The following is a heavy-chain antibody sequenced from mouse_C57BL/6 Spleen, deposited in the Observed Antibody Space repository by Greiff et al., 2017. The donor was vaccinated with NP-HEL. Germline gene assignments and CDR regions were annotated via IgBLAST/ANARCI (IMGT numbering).Heavy chain of an antibody. CDR1: GYAFTSYW. J-gene: IGHJ4*01. V-gene: IGHV1-7*01. Sequence: VQLQQSGAELAKPGASVKLSCKASGYAFTSYWMHWVKQRPGQGLEWIGYINPSSGYPKYNQKFKDKATLTADKSSSAAYMQLSSLTYEDSAVYYCARNSVTTVVDYAMDYWGQGTSVTVSS. CDR2: INPSSGYP. D-gene: IGHD1-1*01. CDR3: ARNSVTTVVDYAMDY.